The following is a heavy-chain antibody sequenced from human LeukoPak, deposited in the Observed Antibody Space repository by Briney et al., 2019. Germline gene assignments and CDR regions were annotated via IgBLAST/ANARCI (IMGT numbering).Heavy chain of an antibody. CDR1: GYTFTDYY. Sequence: ASVKVSCMASGYTFTDYYMHWVRQAPGQGFEWMGWINPNDGDTNYAQKFQGRVTMTRDTSISTAHMEVSRLRSDDTAVYYCARANFLYCSSSTCLFDYWGQGTLVTVSS. CDR3: ARANFLYCSSSTCLFDY. D-gene: IGHD2-2*01. J-gene: IGHJ4*02. CDR2: INPNDGDT. V-gene: IGHV1-2*02.